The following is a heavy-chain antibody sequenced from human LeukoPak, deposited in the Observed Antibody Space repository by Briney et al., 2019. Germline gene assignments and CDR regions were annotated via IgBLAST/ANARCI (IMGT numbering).Heavy chain of an antibody. V-gene: IGHV3-53*01. CDR3: ARAGPYCSGGICYRKYFFDY. CDR2: IYSGGST. D-gene: IGHD2-15*01. J-gene: IGHJ4*02. Sequence: GGSLRLSCAASGFTVSSNYMSWVRQAPGKGLEWVSLIYSGGSTYYADSVKGRFTISRDNSKDTLYLQMNSLRAEDTAVYYCARAGPYCSGGICYRKYFFDYWGQGTLVTVSS. CDR1: GFTVSSNY.